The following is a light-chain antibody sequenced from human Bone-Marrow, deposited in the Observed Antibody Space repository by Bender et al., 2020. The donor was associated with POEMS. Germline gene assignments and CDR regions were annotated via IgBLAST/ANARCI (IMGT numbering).Light chain of an antibody. CDR3: CSYAENVL. CDR1: SSDVGSYNV. CDR2: EVS. J-gene: IGLJ2*01. V-gene: IGLV2-23*02. Sequence: QSALTQPASVSGSPGQSITISCTGTSSDVGSYNVVTWYQQHPGKAPKLMIYEVSKRPSGVSNRFSGSKTGNTASLTISGLQAEDEGDYYCCSYAENVLFGGGTKLTVL.